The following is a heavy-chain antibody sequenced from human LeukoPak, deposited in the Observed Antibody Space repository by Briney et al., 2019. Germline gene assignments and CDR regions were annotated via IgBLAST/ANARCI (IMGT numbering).Heavy chain of an antibody. CDR3: ARKSGGYDSYMDV. V-gene: IGHV1-18*01. Sequence: GASLKVSCKASGYPFTTSFISWVRQAPGQGLECMGWISASNGNTTYAQTLPGRVTMTTDTSTSTAYMELRSLRSDVTAVYYCARKSGGYDSYMDVWGKGTTVTVSS. CDR2: ISASNGNT. D-gene: IGHD5-12*01. CDR1: GYPFTTSF. J-gene: IGHJ6*03.